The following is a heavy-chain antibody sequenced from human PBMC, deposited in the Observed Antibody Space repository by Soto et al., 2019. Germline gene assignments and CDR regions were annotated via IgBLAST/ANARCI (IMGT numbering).Heavy chain of an antibody. J-gene: IGHJ4*02. V-gene: IGHV3-74*01. CDR1: GFTFSDYW. CDR2: INGDGSDT. D-gene: IGHD2-15*01. CDR3: TRGRVPFGSYDYFAA. Sequence: EVQVVESGGGLVQPGGSLRLSCAASGFTFSDYWMHWVRQVPGKGLLCVSRINGDGSDTNYADSVEGRISITRDNAKNTVYLRMDSLRAEDTAVYYCTRGRVPFGSYDYFAAWGQGTLVTVSS.